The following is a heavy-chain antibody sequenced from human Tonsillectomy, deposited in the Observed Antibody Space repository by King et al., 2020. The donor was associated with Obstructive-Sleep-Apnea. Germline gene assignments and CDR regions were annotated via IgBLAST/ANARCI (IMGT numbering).Heavy chain of an antibody. CDR3: ARQDSSAYYYVGWFDY. CDR2: IYPGDSDT. CDR1: GHSFTSYW. V-gene: IGHV5-51*01. Sequence: VQLVQSGAEVKKPGESLKISCKGSGHSFTSYWIGWVRQMPGKGLEWMGIIYPGDSDTRYSPSFQGQVTISADKSISTAYLQWSSLKASDTAIYYCARQDSSAYYYVGWFDYWGQGTLVTVSS. J-gene: IGHJ4*02. D-gene: IGHD3-22*01.